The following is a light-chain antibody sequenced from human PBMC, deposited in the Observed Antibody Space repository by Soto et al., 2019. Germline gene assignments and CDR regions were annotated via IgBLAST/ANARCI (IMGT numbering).Light chain of an antibody. J-gene: IGLJ1*01. V-gene: IGLV2-14*03. CDR2: DVN. CDR3: SSRTSGATYV. Sequence: QSVLTQPASVSGSPGQSITISCAGTSSDVGAYNYVSWYQHHPGKAPKLMIYDVNNRPSGDSNRFSGSKSGNTASLTISGLQAEDEDDYYCSSRTSGATYVFGSGTKVTVL. CDR1: SSDVGAYNY.